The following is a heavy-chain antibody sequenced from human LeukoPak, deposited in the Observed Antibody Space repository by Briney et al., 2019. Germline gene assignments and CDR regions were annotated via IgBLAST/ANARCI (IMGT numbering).Heavy chain of an antibody. CDR2: IYHSGST. Sequence: SETLSLTCTVSGGSISSSGYYWGWIRQPPGKGLEWIGEIYHSGSTNYNLSLKSRVTISVDKSKNQFSLKLSSVTAADTAVYYCARDNKKPTGEYPPYYYYGMDVWGQGTTVTVSS. CDR3: ARDNKKPTGEYPPYYYYGMDV. CDR1: GGSISSSGYY. D-gene: IGHD3-10*01. J-gene: IGHJ6*02. V-gene: IGHV4-39*07.